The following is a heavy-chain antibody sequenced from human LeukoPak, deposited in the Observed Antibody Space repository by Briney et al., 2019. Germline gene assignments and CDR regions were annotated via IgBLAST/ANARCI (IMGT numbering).Heavy chain of an antibody. J-gene: IGHJ4*02. CDR2: INPNSGGT. Sequence: ASVKVSCKASGYTFIGYYMHWVRQAPGQGLEWMGFINPNSGGTNYPQKFQGRVTMTRDTSISTAYMELSRLRSDDTAVYYCARGIYSSSWYYFDYWGQGTLVTVSS. CDR1: GYTFIGYY. D-gene: IGHD6-13*01. V-gene: IGHV1-2*02. CDR3: ARGIYSSSWYYFDY.